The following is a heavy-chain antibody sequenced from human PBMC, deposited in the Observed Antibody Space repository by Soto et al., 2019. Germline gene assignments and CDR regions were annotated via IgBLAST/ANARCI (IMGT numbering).Heavy chain of an antibody. Sequence: EVQLLESGGGLVQPGGSLRLSCAASGFTFSSYAMSWVRQAPGKGLEWVSIISTSGDSTFYADSVKGRFTLSRDNSKNTLYLQVNSLTAEDTAVYYCAKHFVNGEVDYWGQGTLVTVSS. D-gene: IGHD3-10*01. V-gene: IGHV3-23*01. J-gene: IGHJ4*02. CDR2: ISTSGDST. CDR3: AKHFVNGEVDY. CDR1: GFTFSSYA.